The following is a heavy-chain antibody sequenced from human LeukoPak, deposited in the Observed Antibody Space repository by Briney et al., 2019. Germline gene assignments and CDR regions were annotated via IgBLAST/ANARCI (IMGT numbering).Heavy chain of an antibody. CDR3: ARIGRGYSSGWAIDY. Sequence: SETLSLTCSVSGGSISSYYWIWIRQPPGKGLEWVWYISYIGSTNYNPSLKSRVTISVDTSNNQFSLKLSSVSAADTAVYYCARIGRGYSSGWAIDYWGQGTLVTVSS. J-gene: IGHJ4*02. D-gene: IGHD6-19*01. CDR2: ISYIGST. CDR1: GGSISSYY. V-gene: IGHV4-59*01.